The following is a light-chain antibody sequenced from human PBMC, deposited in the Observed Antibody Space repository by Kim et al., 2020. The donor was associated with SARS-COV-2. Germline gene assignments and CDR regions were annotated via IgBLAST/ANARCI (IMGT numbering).Light chain of an antibody. V-gene: IGLV3-21*04. CDR3: QVWDSSSDLLV. J-gene: IGLJ2*01. Sequence: APGKTARITCGGNNIGSKSVHWYQQKQGQAPVLVIYYDSDRPSGIPERFSGSNSGNTATLTISRVEAGDEADYYCQVWDSSSDLLVFGGGTQLTVL. CDR2: YDS. CDR1: NIGSKS.